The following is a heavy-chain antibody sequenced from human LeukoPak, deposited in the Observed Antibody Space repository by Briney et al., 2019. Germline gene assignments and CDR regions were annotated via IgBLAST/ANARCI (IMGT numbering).Heavy chain of an antibody. J-gene: IGHJ6*03. CDR2: INSDGRSI. D-gene: IGHD1-26*01. V-gene: IGHV3-74*01. Sequence: GGSLRLSCAASGFTFSNYWMYWVRQAPGKGLVWVSRINSDGRSITYADSVKGRFTISRDNAKDTLYLQMNSLRAEDTAVYYCAKDQEGATRGNYMDVWGKGTTVTISS. CDR1: GFTFSNYW. CDR3: AKDQEGATRGNYMDV.